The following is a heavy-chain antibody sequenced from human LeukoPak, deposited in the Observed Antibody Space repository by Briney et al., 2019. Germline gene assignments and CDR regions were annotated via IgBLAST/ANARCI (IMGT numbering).Heavy chain of an antibody. D-gene: IGHD5-24*01. V-gene: IGHV1-18*01. CDR3: ARDSERRDGYNYGD. J-gene: IGHJ4*02. Sequence: ASVKVSCKASGYTFTSYGISWVRQAPGQGLEWMGWISAYNGNTNYAQKLQGRVTMTTDTSTSTAYMELRSLRPDDTAVYYCARDSERRDGYNYGDWGQGTLVTVSS. CDR2: ISAYNGNT. CDR1: GYTFTSYG.